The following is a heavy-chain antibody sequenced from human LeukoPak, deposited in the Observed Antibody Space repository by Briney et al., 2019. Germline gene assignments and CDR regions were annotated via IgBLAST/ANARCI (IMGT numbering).Heavy chain of an antibody. V-gene: IGHV4-59*11. CDR2: IYHTGST. Sequence: PSETLSLTCTVSGGSFSNHYWSWIRQPPGKGLEWIGYIYHTGSTNYNPSLKSRVTISVDTSKNQFSLKPSSLTAADTAVYYCARGNYVDWFDPWGQGTQVTVSS. CDR1: GGSFSNHY. CDR3: ARGNYVDWFDP. D-gene: IGHD1-7*01. J-gene: IGHJ5*02.